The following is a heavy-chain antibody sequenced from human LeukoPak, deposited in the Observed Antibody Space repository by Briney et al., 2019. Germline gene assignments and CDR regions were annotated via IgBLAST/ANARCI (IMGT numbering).Heavy chain of an antibody. CDR2: INHSGST. CDR1: GGSFSGYY. CDR3: TRGLYDFWSGYSRFGMDV. J-gene: IGHJ6*02. Sequence: SETLSLTCAVYGGSFSGYYWSWIRQPPGKGLEWIGEINHSGSTNYNPSLKSRVTISVDTSKNQFSLKLSSVTAADTAVYYCTRGLYDFWSGYSRFGMDVWGQGTTVTVSS. D-gene: IGHD3-3*01. V-gene: IGHV4-34*01.